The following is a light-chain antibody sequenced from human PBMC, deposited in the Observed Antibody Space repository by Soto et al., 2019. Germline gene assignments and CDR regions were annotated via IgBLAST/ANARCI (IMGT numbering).Light chain of an antibody. J-gene: IGLJ1*01. Sequence: QSVLTQPASVSGSPGQSITISCAGTSSDVGGYNYVSWYQQQSGKAPKLMIYEVNKRPSGVPDRFSGSKSGNTASLTVSGLQAEDEAGYYCSSYAGSSNVFGTGTKVTVL. CDR1: SSDVGGYNY. V-gene: IGLV2-8*01. CDR3: SSYAGSSNV. CDR2: EVN.